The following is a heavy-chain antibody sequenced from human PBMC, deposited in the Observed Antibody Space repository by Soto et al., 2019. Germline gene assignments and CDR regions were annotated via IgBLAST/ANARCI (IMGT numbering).Heavy chain of an antibody. V-gene: IGHV4-4*02. CDR1: VGSIRTPDW. CDR2: IYHSGTP. D-gene: IGHD5-18*01. Sequence: SETLSLTCTFSVGSIRTPDWWSWVRQTPEKGLEWIGEIYHSGTPNYNPSLKSRVSMSVDKSNNQFSLKLYSVTAADTAVYYCARVTSVLGYEGAYVGSWFEPWGQGTLGIVSS. CDR3: ARVTSVLGYEGAYVGSWFEP. J-gene: IGHJ5*02.